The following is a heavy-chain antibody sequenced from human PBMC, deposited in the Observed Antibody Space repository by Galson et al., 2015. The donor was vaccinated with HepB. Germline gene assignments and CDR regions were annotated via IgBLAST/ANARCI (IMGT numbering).Heavy chain of an antibody. CDR1: GFSFNTSW. J-gene: IGHJ3*02. V-gene: IGHV3-7*01. CDR3: ARDQNYEYSSSWYDAFDM. CDR2: IKEDGSVR. D-gene: IGHD6-13*01. Sequence: PLRLSCAASGFSFNTSWMTWVRQSPGKGLEWVANIKEDGSVRYYVDSVKGRFTISRDNANNLLFLQMNSLRVEDTAVYYCARDQNYEYSSSWYDAFDMWGQGTMVTVSS.